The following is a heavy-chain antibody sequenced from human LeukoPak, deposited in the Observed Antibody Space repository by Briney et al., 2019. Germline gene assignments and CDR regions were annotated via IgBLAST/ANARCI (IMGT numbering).Heavy chain of an antibody. CDR3: ATTPTRITIFGVVKGDIDY. J-gene: IGHJ4*02. Sequence: SETLSLTCTVSGGSISSYYWSWIRQPAGKGLEWIGRIYTSGSTNYNPSLKSRVTISVDTSKNQFSLKLSSVTAADTAVYYCATTPTRITIFGVVKGDIDYWGQGTLVTVSS. CDR1: GGSISSYY. D-gene: IGHD3-3*01. CDR2: IYTSGST. V-gene: IGHV4-4*07.